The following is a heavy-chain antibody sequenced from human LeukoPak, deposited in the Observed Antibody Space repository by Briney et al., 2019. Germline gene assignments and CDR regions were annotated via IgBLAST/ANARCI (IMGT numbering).Heavy chain of an antibody. CDR1: GGTFSSYA. CDR2: IIPIFGTA. Sequence: ASVKVSCKASGGTFSSYAISWVRQAPGQGLEWMGGIIPIFGTANYAQKFRGRVTITADESTSTAYMELSSLRSEDTAVYYCARDPDSSSAGYFQHWGQGTLVTVSS. V-gene: IGHV1-69*13. D-gene: IGHD6-6*01. CDR3: ARDPDSSSAGYFQH. J-gene: IGHJ1*01.